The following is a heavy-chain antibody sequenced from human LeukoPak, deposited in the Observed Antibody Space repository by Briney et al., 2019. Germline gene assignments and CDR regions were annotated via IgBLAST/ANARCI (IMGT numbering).Heavy chain of an antibody. J-gene: IGHJ5*02. Sequence: PSETLSLTCTVSGGSISSYYWSWIRQHPGKGLEWIRYIYYSGSTYYNPSLKSRVTISVDTSKNQFSLKLSSVTAADTAVYYCARIWFGEWQPFDPWGQGTLVTVSS. V-gene: IGHV4-59*06. CDR3: ARIWFGEWQPFDP. CDR2: IYYSGST. D-gene: IGHD3-10*01. CDR1: GGSISSYY.